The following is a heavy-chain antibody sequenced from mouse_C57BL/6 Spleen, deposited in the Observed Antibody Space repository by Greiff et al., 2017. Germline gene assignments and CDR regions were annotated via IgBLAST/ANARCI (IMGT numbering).Heavy chain of an antibody. V-gene: IGHV1-76*01. Sequence: LVESGAELVRPGASVKLSCKASGYTFTDSYINWVKQRPGQGLEWIARIYPGSGNTYYNEKFKGKATLTAEKSSSTAYMQLSSLTSEDSAVYFCAREGFITDNWGQGTTLTVSS. J-gene: IGHJ2*01. D-gene: IGHD1-1*01. CDR2: IYPGSGNT. CDR3: AREGFITDN. CDR1: GYTFTDSY.